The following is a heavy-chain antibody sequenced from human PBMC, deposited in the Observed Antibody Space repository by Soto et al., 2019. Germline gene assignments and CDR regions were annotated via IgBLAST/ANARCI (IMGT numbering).Heavy chain of an antibody. Sequence: KASETLSLTCTVSGGSISSGGYYWSWIRQHPGKGLEWIGYIYYSGSTYYNPSLKSRVTISVDASKNQFSLKLSSVTAADTAVYYCARDYPGGNYFDYWGQGTLVTVSS. J-gene: IGHJ4*02. CDR1: GGSISSGGYY. V-gene: IGHV4-31*03. CDR2: IYYSGST. CDR3: ARDYPGGNYFDY. D-gene: IGHD3-16*01.